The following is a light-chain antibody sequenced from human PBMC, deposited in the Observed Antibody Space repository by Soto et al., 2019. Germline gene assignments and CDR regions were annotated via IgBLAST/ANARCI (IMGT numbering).Light chain of an antibody. CDR3: QMYNNCVGT. V-gene: IGKV1-39*02. J-gene: IGKJ4*01. Sequence: DIQMTHSPSYVSASVGARFNITCLASQSISSYLNWYQQKPGKAPKLLIYAASSLQSGVPSRFSGSGSGTDFTLTISRLEPEDFAVYYCQMYNNCVGTFGGGTKVDI. CDR1: QSISSY. CDR2: AAS.